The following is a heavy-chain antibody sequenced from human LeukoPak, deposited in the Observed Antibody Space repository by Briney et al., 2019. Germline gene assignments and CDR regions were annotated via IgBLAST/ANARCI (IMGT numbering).Heavy chain of an antibody. D-gene: IGHD5-24*01. V-gene: IGHV4-4*07. J-gene: IGHJ4*02. CDR3: AREVEMATSTEFQNFDY. CDR1: GGSISSYY. Sequence: SETLSLTCTVSGGSISSYYWTWIRQPAGKGLEWIGRIYTSGSTNYNPSLKSRVTMSVDTSKNQFSLKLSSVTAADTAVYYCAREVEMATSTEFQNFDYWGQGTLVTVSS. CDR2: IYTSGST.